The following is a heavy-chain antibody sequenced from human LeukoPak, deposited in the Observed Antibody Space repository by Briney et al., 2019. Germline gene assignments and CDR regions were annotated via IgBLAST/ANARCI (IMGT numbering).Heavy chain of an antibody. CDR1: GFPLSGYS. Sequence: GSLRLSCAASGFPLSGYSMNWVRQAPGKGPEWVSSITSTTNYIYYADSVKGRFTISRDNAKNSLYLQMHSLRAEDTAVYYCARVGYCSSSTCRNYFDYWGQGTLVTVSS. CDR3: ARVGYCSSSTCRNYFDY. V-gene: IGHV3-21*01. J-gene: IGHJ4*02. D-gene: IGHD2-2*01. CDR2: ITSTTNYI.